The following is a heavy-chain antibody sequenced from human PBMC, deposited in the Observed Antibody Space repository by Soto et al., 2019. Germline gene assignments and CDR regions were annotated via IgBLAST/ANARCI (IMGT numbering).Heavy chain of an antibody. V-gene: IGHV4-39*01. CDR2: IYYSGST. CDR1: GGSISSSSYY. CDR3: ARLGGSYRFWFDP. D-gene: IGHD1-26*01. J-gene: IGHJ5*02. Sequence: PSETLSLTCTVSGGSISSSSYYWGWIRQPPGKGLEWIGSIYYSGSTYYNPSLKSRVTISVDTSKNQFSLKLSSVTAADTAVYYCARLGGSYRFWFDPWGQGTLVTV.